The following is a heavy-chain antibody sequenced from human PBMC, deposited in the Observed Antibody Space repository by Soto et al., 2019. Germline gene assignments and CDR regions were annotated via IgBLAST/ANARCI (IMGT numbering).Heavy chain of an antibody. J-gene: IGHJ3*02. CDR3: AAYTVRYCSGGSCYRDAFDI. CDR1: GFTFTISA. CDR2: IVVGSGNT. Sequence: GASVKVSCKASGFTFTISAMQRVRQARGQRLEWIGWIVVGSGNTNYAQKFQERVTITRDMSTSTAYMELSSLRSEDTAVYYCAAYTVRYCSGGSCYRDAFDIWGQGTMVTVSS. V-gene: IGHV1-58*02. D-gene: IGHD2-15*01.